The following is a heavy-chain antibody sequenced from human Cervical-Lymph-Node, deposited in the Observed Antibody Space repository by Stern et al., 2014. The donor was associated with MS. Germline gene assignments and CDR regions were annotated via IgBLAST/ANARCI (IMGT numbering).Heavy chain of an antibody. CDR1: GGTLKSHT. CDR3: ASSDVAAPGTFDS. CDR2: ITPIFGTV. J-gene: IGHJ4*02. V-gene: IGHV1-69*01. D-gene: IGHD6-13*01. Sequence: DQLVESGAEVKKPGSSVKVACKASGGTLKSHTISWVRQAPGEGLEWMGGITPIFGTVNYAQKFQGRVTITADELTNTVHMEMSGLRSEDRAVYYCASSDVAAPGTFDSWGQGTQVTVSS.